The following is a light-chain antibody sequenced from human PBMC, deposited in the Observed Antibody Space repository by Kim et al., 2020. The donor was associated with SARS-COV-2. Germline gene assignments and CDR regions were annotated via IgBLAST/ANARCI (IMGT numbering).Light chain of an antibody. CDR1: SSNIGAAYD. V-gene: IGLV1-40*01. CDR3: QSYDSSLSVV. CDR2: GNT. J-gene: IGLJ2*01. Sequence: GQRVTISCTVSSSNIGAAYDVHWYQHLPGTAPKLLIYGNTNRPSGVPDRFSGSKSGTSASLAITGLQAEDEADYYCQSYDSSLSVVFGGGTQLTVL.